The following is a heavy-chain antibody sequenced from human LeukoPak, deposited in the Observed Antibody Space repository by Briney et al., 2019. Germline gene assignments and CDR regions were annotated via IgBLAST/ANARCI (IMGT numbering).Heavy chain of an antibody. V-gene: IGHV4-59*11. J-gene: IGHJ5*02. CDR1: GGSISTHY. CDR2: IHYTKTT. Sequence: SETLTLTCTVSGGSISTHYRSWIRQPPGKGLEWIGHIHYTKTTNYNPSLKTRVTVSVDTSRNHFSLNLDSVTAADTAVYYCARGKDSIYYGSGSCSPETWGQGILVTVSS. D-gene: IGHD3-10*01. CDR3: ARGKDSIYYGSGSCSPET.